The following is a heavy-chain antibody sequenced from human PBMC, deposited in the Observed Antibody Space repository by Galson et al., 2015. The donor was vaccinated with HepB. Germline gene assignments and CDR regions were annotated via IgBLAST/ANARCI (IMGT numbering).Heavy chain of an antibody. D-gene: IGHD4-17*01. J-gene: IGHJ4*02. CDR1: GFTFTSSA. V-gene: IGHV1-58*01. Sequence: SVKVSCKASGFTFTSSAVQWVRQARGQRLEWIGWIVVGSGNTNYAQKFQERVTITRDMSTSTAYMELSSLRSEDTAVYYCAAASGDVIDTVTTVFDYWGQGTLVTVSS. CDR2: IVVGSGNT. CDR3: AAASGDVIDTVTTVFDY.